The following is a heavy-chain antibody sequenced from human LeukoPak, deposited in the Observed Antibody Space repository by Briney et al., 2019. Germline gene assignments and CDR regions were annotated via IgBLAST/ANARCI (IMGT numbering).Heavy chain of an antibody. J-gene: IGHJ5*02. CDR3: ARVRRITMIVDL. CDR2: IYYSGST. D-gene: IGHD3-22*01. V-gene: IGHV4-31*03. Sequence: PSQTLSLTCTVSGGSISSGGYYWSWIRQHPGKGLEWIGYIYYSGSTYYNPSLKSRVTISVDTSKNPFSLKLSSVTAADTAVYYCARVRRITMIVDLWGQGTLVTVSS. CDR1: GGSISSGGYY.